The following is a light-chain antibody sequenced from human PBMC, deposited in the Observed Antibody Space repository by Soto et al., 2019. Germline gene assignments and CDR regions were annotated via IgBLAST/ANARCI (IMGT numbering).Light chain of an antibody. CDR2: GAS. J-gene: IGKJ4*01. Sequence: EIVMTQSPATVSVSPGERVALSCRASQSVRTNLAWYQQKPGQAPRLLIYGASTRATGIPARFSGSGSGTEFTLTISSLQSEDFAVYHCQQYNNWPPGTFGGGTKVEIK. CDR3: QQYNNWPPGT. CDR1: QSVRTN. V-gene: IGKV3-15*01.